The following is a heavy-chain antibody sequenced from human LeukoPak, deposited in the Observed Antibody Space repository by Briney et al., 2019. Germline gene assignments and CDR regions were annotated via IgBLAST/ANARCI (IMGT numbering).Heavy chain of an antibody. CDR3: AREWAVAGFDY. Sequence: ASVKVSCKASGYTFTSYYIHWVRQAPGQGLEWMGIINPRGGVTSYARKFQGRVSLTRDTSTSTVNMEVSSLTSDDTAVFYCAREWAVAGFDYWGQGTLVIVSS. J-gene: IGHJ4*02. V-gene: IGHV1-46*01. CDR1: GYTFTSYY. CDR2: INPRGGVT. D-gene: IGHD6-19*01.